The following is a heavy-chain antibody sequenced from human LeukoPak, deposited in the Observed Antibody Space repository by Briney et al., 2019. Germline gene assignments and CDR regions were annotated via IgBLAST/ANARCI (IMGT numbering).Heavy chain of an antibody. CDR2: INPSGGST. CDR3: ARVDSSSGGMDV. Sequence: ASVKVSCKASGYTFTSYYMHWVRQAPGQGLEWMGIINPSGGSTSYAQRFQGRVIMTRDTSTSTVYMELSSLRSEDTAVYYCARVDSSSGGMDVWGQGTTVTVSS. D-gene: IGHD6-6*01. CDR1: GYTFTSYY. J-gene: IGHJ6*02. V-gene: IGHV1-46*01.